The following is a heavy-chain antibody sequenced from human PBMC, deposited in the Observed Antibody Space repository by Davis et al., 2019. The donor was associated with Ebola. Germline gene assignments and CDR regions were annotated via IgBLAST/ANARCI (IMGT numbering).Heavy chain of an antibody. D-gene: IGHD6-13*01. V-gene: IGHV1-69*13. CDR2: IIPKSGIP. J-gene: IGHJ4*02. CDR3: ASRPNRAAAGDY. CDR1: GVTFRTFG. Sequence: SVKVSCKASGVTFRTFGFSWVKHAPGQGLEWTGGIIPKSGIPNYAQKFQGRVTITADESTNTVYMEVRSLRSEDTARYYCASRPNRAAAGDYWGQGTRVTVSS.